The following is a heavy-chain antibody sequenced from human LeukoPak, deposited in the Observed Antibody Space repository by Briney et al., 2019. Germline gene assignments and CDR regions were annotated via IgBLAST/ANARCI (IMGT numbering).Heavy chain of an antibody. D-gene: IGHD1-26*01. Sequence: ASVTVSCKASGYTFTSYGISWVRQAPGQGLEWMGWISAYNGNTNYAQKLQGRVTMTTDTSTSTAYMELRSLRSDDTAVYYCARDASLGASGYFDYWGQGTLVTVSS. J-gene: IGHJ4*02. CDR1: GYTFTSYG. CDR2: ISAYNGNT. CDR3: ARDASLGASGYFDY. V-gene: IGHV1-18*01.